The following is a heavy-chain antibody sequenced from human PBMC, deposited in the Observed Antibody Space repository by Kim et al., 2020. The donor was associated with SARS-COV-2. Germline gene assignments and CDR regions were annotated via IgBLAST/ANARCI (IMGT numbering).Heavy chain of an antibody. CDR2: GSA. V-gene: IGHV1-46*01. D-gene: IGHD3-10*01. Sequence: GSASYAQKFQGRVTMPRDTSTSTVYMELSSLRSEDTAVYYCARGYYGSGSPWGQGTLVTVSS. CDR3: ARGYYGSGSP. J-gene: IGHJ5*02.